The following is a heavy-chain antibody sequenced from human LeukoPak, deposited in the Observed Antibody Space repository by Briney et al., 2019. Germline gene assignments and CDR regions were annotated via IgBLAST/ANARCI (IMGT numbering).Heavy chain of an antibody. V-gene: IGHV3-7*01. J-gene: IGHJ4*02. CDR2: IRQDGSEK. D-gene: IGHD2-2*01. CDR1: GITFSNYW. CDR3: ARRRCSSTSCFFDY. Sequence: GGSLRLSCAASGITFSNYWMSWVRQAPGKGLEWVANIRQDGSEKYYVDSVKGRFTISRDKAKNSLYLQMNSLRAEDTAVYYCARRRCSSTSCFFDYWGQGTLVTVSS.